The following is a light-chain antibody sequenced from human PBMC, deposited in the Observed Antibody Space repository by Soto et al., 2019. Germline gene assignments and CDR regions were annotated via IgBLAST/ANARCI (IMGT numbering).Light chain of an antibody. CDR3: AAWDDILNAVV. CDR2: NNN. J-gene: IGLJ2*01. V-gene: IGLV1-44*01. Sequence: QSVLTQPPSASGTPGQRVTISCSGSSSNIGSNTVNWYQQLPGTAPKLLIYNNNQRPSGVPDRFSGSTFGTSASLAISGQQSEAEADYYCAAWDDILNAVVFGGGTKLTVL. CDR1: SSNIGSNT.